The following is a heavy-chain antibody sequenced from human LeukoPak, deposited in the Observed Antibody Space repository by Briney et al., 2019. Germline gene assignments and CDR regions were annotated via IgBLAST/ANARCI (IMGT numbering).Heavy chain of an antibody. CDR3: ARDRGFGQADV. CDR2: IKQDGGEK. CDR1: GFTFSGYW. V-gene: IGHV3-7*01. D-gene: IGHD3-10*01. Sequence: AGGSLRLSCAASGFTFSGYWMSWLRPAPGKGLEWVANIKQDGGEKYYVDSVKGRFTISRDNAKNSLYLQINSLRAEDTAVYYCARDRGFGQADVWGKGTTVTVSS. J-gene: IGHJ6*04.